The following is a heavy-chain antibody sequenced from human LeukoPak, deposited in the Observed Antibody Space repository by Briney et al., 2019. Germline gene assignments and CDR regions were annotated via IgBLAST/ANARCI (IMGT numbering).Heavy chain of an antibody. CDR1: GFTFSSYG. J-gene: IGHJ4*02. Sequence: PGRSLRLSCAASGFTFSSYGMHWVRQAPGKGLEWVAVISYDGSDKYYADSVKGRFTISRDDSKNTLYLQMNSLRSEDTAVYYCARVGSYYDSSGYPTSFWGQGTLVTVSS. CDR3: ARVGSYYDSSGYPTSF. CDR2: ISYDGSDK. D-gene: IGHD3-22*01. V-gene: IGHV3-30*03.